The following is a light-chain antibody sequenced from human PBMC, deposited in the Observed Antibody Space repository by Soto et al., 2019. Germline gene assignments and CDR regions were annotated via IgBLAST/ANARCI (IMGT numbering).Light chain of an antibody. Sequence: QSVLTQPPSVSAGPGQRVTISCSGSTSNIGKNTVNWYQQLPGEAPKLFIYYDDLLASGVSDRFSGSKSGTSASLAISGLQSEDEADYYCGAWDGTLNGWVFGGGTKLTVL. J-gene: IGLJ3*02. V-gene: IGLV1-36*01. CDR1: TSNIGKNT. CDR2: YDD. CDR3: GAWDGTLNGWV.